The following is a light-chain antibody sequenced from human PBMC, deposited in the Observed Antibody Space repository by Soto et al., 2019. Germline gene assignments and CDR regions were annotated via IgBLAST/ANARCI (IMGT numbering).Light chain of an antibody. CDR3: QQYNNWPPGT. V-gene: IGKV3-15*01. J-gene: IGKJ1*01. Sequence: EIVMTQSPATLSVSPGERATLSCRASQSVSSNLAWYQQKPGQAPRLLIYGASTRATGIPARFSGSGSGTEFTLTITSLQSEDLAVYYCQQYNNWPPGTFGQGTTVEIK. CDR2: GAS. CDR1: QSVSSN.